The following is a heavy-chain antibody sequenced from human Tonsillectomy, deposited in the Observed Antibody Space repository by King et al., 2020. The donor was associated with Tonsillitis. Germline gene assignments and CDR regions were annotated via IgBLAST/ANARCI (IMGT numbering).Heavy chain of an antibody. CDR2: IKQHGSEK. CDR1: GFTFSSYW. D-gene: IGHD2-21*02. CDR3: ARDNIVVVTATSTFDC. J-gene: IGHJ4*02. V-gene: IGHV3-7*01. Sequence: QLVQSGGGLVQPGGSLRLSCAASGFTFSSYWMRWVRQAPGKGLEWVAHIKQHGSEKYYVDSVKGRFTISRDNAKNSLYLQMNSLRAEDTAVYYCARDNIVVVTATSTFDCWGQGTLVTVSS.